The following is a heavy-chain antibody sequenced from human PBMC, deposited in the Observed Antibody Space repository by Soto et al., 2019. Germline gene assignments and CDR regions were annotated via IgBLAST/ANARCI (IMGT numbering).Heavy chain of an antibody. V-gene: IGHV3-9*01. J-gene: IGHJ6*03. CDR2: ISWNSGSI. D-gene: IGHD1-7*01. Sequence: DVQLVESGGGLVQPGRSLRLSCAASGFTFDDYAMHWVRQAPGKGLEWVSGISWNSGSIGYADSVKGRFTISRDNAKNSLYLQMNSLRAEDTALYYCAKWYDHWNWSAMDVWGKGTTVTVSS. CDR1: GFTFDDYA. CDR3: AKWYDHWNWSAMDV.